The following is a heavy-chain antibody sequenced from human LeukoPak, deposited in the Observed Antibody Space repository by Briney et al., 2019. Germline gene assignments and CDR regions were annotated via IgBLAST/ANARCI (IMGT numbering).Heavy chain of an antibody. J-gene: IGHJ4*02. D-gene: IGHD4-17*01. CDR2: MNGNSGAT. CDR1: GYTFTGYY. Sequence: VGSVKVSCKASGYTFTGYYVHWVRQAPGQGLEWMGWMNGNSGATIYAQKFQGRVALTRDTSISTAYMELSGLNSDDTAVYYCTRDPEEVTTLDYWGQGTLVTVSS. V-gene: IGHV1-2*02. CDR3: TRDPEEVTTLDY.